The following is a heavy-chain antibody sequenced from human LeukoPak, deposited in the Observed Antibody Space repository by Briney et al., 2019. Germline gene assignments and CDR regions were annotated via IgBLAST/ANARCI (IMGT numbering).Heavy chain of an antibody. J-gene: IGHJ4*02. CDR1: GYSFTSYW. D-gene: IGHD3-10*01. CDR3: ARSYGSGSYLPTY. V-gene: IGHV5-10-1*01. CDR2: IDPSDSYT. Sequence: GESLRISCQGSGYSFTSYWISWVRQMPGKGREWMGRIDPSDSYTNYRPSFQGHVTISADKSISTAYLQWSSLKASDTAMYYCARSYGSGSYLPTYWGQGTLVTVSS.